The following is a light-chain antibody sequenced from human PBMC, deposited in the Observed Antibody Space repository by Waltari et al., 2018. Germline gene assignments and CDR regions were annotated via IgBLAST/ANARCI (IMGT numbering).Light chain of an antibody. J-gene: IGKJ4*01. CDR1: QSVSNY. V-gene: IGKV3-11*01. CDR2: ETW. CDR3: QHRDNWPLT. Sequence: EMLLTQSPATLSSSPGDRATPTCRASQSVSNYLAWYQQKPGQAPRLLIYETWNRASGIPARFSGSGSGTDFTLTISYLEPEDFAVYYCQHRDNWPLTFGGGTKVEIK.